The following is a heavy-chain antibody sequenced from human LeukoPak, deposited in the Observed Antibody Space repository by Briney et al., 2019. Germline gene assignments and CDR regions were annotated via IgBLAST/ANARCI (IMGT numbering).Heavy chain of an antibody. CDR1: GYTFTGYG. J-gene: IGHJ4*02. CDR3: ARTRGRYDSSGQSDY. Sequence: ASVKVSCKASGYTFTGYGISWVRQAPGQGLEWMGWISAYNGNTNYAQKLQGRVTMTTDTSTSTAYMELRSLRSDDTAVYYCARTRGRYDSSGQSDYWGQGTLVTVSS. CDR2: ISAYNGNT. D-gene: IGHD3-22*01. V-gene: IGHV1-18*01.